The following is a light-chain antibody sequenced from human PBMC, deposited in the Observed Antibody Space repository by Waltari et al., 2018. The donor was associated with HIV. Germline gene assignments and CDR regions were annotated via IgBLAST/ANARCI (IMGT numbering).Light chain of an antibody. CDR1: NSNIGNTY. V-gene: IGLV1-47*01. CDR2: RND. Sequence: QSVLTQPPSASGTPGHTVTISCSGSNSNIGNTYVSWYQQFSGMPPKLLIFRNDQRPSGVPDRFSGSKSGTSASLAVSGLRSEDEADYFCSSSDDSLRQYVFGGGTRLTV. J-gene: IGLJ6*01. CDR3: SSSDDSLRQYV.